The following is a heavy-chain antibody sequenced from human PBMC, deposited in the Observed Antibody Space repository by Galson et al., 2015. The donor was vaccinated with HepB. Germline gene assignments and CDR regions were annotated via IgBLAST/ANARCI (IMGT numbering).Heavy chain of an antibody. CDR1: GFTFSSYG. Sequence: SLRLSCAASGFTFSSYGMHWVRQAPGKGLEWVAVISYDGSNKYYADSVKGRFTISRDNSKNTLYLQMNSLRAEDTAVYYCAKGAPPYDYIWGSYRFDPWGQGTLVTVSS. J-gene: IGHJ5*02. D-gene: IGHD3-16*02. V-gene: IGHV3-30*18. CDR2: ISYDGSNK. CDR3: AKGAPPYDYIWGSYRFDP.